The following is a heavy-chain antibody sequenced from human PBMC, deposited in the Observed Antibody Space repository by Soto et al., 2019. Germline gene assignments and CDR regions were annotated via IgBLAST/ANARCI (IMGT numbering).Heavy chain of an antibody. J-gene: IGHJ4*02. CDR3: ARDIYDSSGYYVNFDY. V-gene: IGHV3-48*01. D-gene: IGHD3-22*01. CDR1: GFTFSSYS. CDR2: ISSSSSTI. Sequence: EVQLVESGGGLVQPGGSLRLSCAASGFTFSSYSMNWVRQAPGKGLEWVSYISSSSSTIYYADSVKGRFTICRDKAKNSLYLQMNSLRAEDTAVYYCARDIYDSSGYYVNFDYWGQGTLVTVSS.